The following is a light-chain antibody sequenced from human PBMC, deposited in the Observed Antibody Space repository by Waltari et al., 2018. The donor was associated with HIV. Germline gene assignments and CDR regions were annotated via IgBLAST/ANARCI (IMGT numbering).Light chain of an antibody. J-gene: IGLJ2*01. CDR1: SSNTGSNS. Sequence: QSVLTQPPSESGPPGERVTIPCSGRSSNTGSNSLNWYHQLPGTAPNLLIYNNNERPSGVPDRFSGSRSGTSASLAISGLQSEDEADYYCAAWDDSLSGRVFGGGTKLTVL. CDR2: NNN. CDR3: AAWDDSLSGRV. V-gene: IGLV1-44*01.